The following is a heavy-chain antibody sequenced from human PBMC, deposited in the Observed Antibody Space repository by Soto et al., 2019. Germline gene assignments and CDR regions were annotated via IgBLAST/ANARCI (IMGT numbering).Heavy chain of an antibody. V-gene: IGHV3-30*18. Sequence: GGSLRLSCAASGFTFSIYGMHWVRQAPGKGLEWVAVISYDGSNKYYADSVKGRFTISRDNSKNTLYLQMNSLRAEDTAVYYCAKTGFRNYDILTGPDYWGQGTLVTVSS. D-gene: IGHD3-9*01. CDR1: GFTFSIYG. CDR3: AKTGFRNYDILTGPDY. J-gene: IGHJ4*02. CDR2: ISYDGSNK.